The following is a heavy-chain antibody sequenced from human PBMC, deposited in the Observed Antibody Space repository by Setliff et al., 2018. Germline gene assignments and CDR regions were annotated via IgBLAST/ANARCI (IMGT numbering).Heavy chain of an antibody. J-gene: IGHJ4*02. CDR2: IYYSGGT. CDR3: ARGDFSSSSWDY. Sequence: SETLSLTCTVSGGSISSGGYYWSWIRQHPGKGLEWIGYIYYSGGTYYNPSLKSRVTISVDTSKNQFSLKLSSVAAADTAVYYCARGDFSSSSWDYWGQGTLVTVSS. V-gene: IGHV4-31*03. CDR1: GGSISSGGYY. D-gene: IGHD6-6*01.